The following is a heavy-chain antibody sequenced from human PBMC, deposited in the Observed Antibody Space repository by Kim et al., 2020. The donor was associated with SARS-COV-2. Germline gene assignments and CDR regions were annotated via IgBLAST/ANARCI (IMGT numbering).Heavy chain of an antibody. V-gene: IGHV3-23*01. CDR1: GFTFSSYA. CDR3: AKGRQLLYTYYYYGMDV. D-gene: IGHD2-2*02. Sequence: GGSLRLSCAASGFTFSSYAMSWVRQAPGKGLEWVSAISGSGGSTYYADSVKGRFTISRDNSKNTLYLQMNSLRAEDTAVYYCAKGRQLLYTYYYYGMDVWGQGTTVTVSS. CDR2: ISGSGGST. J-gene: IGHJ6*02.